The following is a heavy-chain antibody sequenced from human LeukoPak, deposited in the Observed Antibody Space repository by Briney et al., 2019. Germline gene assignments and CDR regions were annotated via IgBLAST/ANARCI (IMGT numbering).Heavy chain of an antibody. CDR3: ARGIASSRSVAIDL. D-gene: IGHD6-13*01. Sequence: GGSLRLSCAASEFPFSSHWMYWVRQAPGKGLVWVARLSGDGSTTRHADSVKGRFTISRDNAKSTLYLQMDSLRVEDTALYYCARGIASSRSVAIDLWGRGTLVVVS. CDR2: LSGDGSTT. J-gene: IGHJ4*02. V-gene: IGHV3-74*01. CDR1: EFPFSSHW.